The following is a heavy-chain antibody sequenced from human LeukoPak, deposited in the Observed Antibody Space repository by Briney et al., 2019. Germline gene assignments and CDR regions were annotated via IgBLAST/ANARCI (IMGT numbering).Heavy chain of an antibody. D-gene: IGHD2-2*02. CDR2: IPFDGSDE. CDR1: GFRLTTYG. CDR3: AKGVVPAAIPPYYFDY. J-gene: IGHJ4*02. V-gene: IGHV3-30*02. Sequence: PGGSLRLSCEVSGFRLTTYGTHWVRQAPGKGLEWVAYIPFDGSDEYYVDSVKGRFTISRDNSKNTLYLQMNSLRAEDTAVYYCAKGVVPAAIPPYYFDYWGQGTLVTVSS.